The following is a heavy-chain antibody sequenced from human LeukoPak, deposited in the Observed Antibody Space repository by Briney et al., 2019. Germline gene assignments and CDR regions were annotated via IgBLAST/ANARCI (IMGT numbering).Heavy chain of an antibody. V-gene: IGHV3-23*01. CDR3: MKDDTVTSSFDY. CDR1: GFTFSNYA. D-gene: IGHD4-17*01. J-gene: IGHJ4*02. CDR2: ISADGDRT. Sequence: GGSLRLSCAVSGFTFSNYAMSWVRQAPGRGLNWVSSISADGDRTYSADSVKGRFSISRDNSKNTLSLQLNSLRVEDTAVYYCMKDDTVTSSFDYWGQGTLITVSS.